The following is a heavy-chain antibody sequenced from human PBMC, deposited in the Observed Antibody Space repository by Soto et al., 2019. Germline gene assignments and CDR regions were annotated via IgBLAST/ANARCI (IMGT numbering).Heavy chain of an antibody. V-gene: IGHV4-59*01. J-gene: IGHJ4*02. CDR2: IYYSGST. Sequence: PSETLSLTCTVSGGSISSYYWSWIRQPPGKGLEWIGYIYYSGSTNYNPSLKSRVTISVDTSKNQFSLKLSSVTAADTAVYYCAREAFIAAQFDYWGQGTLVTVSS. CDR1: GGSISSYY. CDR3: AREAFIAAQFDY. D-gene: IGHD6-13*01.